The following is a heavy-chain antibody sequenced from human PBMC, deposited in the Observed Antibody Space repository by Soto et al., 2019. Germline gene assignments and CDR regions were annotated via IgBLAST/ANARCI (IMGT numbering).Heavy chain of an antibody. CDR3: AGVVPALGSYFDY. V-gene: IGHV3-30-3*01. Sequence: QVQLVESGGGVVQPGRSLRLSCAASGFTFSSYAMHWVRQAPGKGLEWVAVISYDGSNKYYADSVKGRFTISRDNSKNTLYPPIISPKAEVKAVYYCAGVVPALGSYFDYWGQGTLVTVPS. J-gene: IGHJ4*02. D-gene: IGHD2-21*02. CDR2: ISYDGSNK. CDR1: GFTFSSYA.